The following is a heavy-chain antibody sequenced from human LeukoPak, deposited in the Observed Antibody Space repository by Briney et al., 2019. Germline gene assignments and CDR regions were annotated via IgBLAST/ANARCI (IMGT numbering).Heavy chain of an antibody. CDR2: IRQDGSEK. Sequence: GGSLRLSCAASGFTFSSYWMSWVRQAPGKGLEWVANIRQDGSEKYYVDSVKGRFTISRDNAKKTVYLQMNSLRAEDTAVYYCARGGSGYCSAGSCYPFDFWGQGTLVTVSS. CDR3: ARGGSGYCSAGSCYPFDF. D-gene: IGHD2-15*01. J-gene: IGHJ4*02. V-gene: IGHV3-7*01. CDR1: GFTFSSYW.